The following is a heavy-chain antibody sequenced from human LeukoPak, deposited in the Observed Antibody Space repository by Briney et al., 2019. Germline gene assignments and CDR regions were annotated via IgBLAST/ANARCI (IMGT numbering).Heavy chain of an antibody. V-gene: IGHV3-23*01. CDR3: AKDLTVGATFRVRNYYCMDV. Sequence: GGSLRLSCAASGFTFSSYAMSWVRQAPGKGLEWVSAISGSGGSTYYADSVKGRFTISRDNSKNTLYLQMNNLRAEDTAVYYCAKDLTVGATFRVRNYYCMDVWGKGTTVTVSS. CDR1: GFTFSSYA. D-gene: IGHD1-26*01. J-gene: IGHJ6*03. CDR2: ISGSGGST.